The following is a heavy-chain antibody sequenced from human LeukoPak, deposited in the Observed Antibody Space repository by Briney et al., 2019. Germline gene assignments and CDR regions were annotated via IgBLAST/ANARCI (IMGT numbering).Heavy chain of an antibody. J-gene: IGHJ6*02. Sequence: GGSLRLSCAASGFAFSSHWMTWVRQVPGRGPEWVANVNRDGSETNYLDSVKGRFTISKDNAKNSLYLQMNSLRAEDTALYHCARNNGMDVWGQGTTVIVSS. CDR3: ARNNGMDV. CDR1: GFAFSSHW. V-gene: IGHV3-7*03. CDR2: VNRDGSET.